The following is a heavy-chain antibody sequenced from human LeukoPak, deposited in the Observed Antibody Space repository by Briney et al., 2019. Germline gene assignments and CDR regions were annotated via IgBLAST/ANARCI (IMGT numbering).Heavy chain of an antibody. CDR2: IYYSGST. J-gene: IGHJ6*02. CDR3: ATRYNWNYVGRGGYGMDV. D-gene: IGHD1-7*01. Sequence: SETLSLTCTVSGGSIRSSNYYWGWIRQPPGKGLEWIGSIYYSGSTYYNPSLKSRVTISVDTSKNQFSLKPSSVTAADTAVYYCATRYNWNYVGRGGYGMDVWGQGTTVTVSS. CDR1: GGSIRSSNYY. V-gene: IGHV4-39*01.